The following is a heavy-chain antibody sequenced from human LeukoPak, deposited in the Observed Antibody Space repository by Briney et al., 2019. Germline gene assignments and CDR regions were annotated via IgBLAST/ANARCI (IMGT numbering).Heavy chain of an antibody. V-gene: IGHV3-33*01. CDR3: ARGSYYYDSSGYYSA. CDR1: GFTFSSYG. CDR2: IWYDGSNK. J-gene: IGHJ5*02. D-gene: IGHD3-22*01. Sequence: GRSLRLSCPAPGFTFSSYGMHWVRQAPGKGLEWVAVIWYDGSNKYYADSVKGRLTISRDNSKNTLYLQMNSLRAEDTAVYYCARGSYYYDSSGYYSAWGPGKLVTVSS.